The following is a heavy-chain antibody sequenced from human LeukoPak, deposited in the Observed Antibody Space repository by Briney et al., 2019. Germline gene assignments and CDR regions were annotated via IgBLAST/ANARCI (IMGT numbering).Heavy chain of an antibody. CDR1: GGSISSSSYY. Sequence: PSETLSLTCTVSGGSISSSSYYWGWIRQPPGKGLEWIGSTYYSGSTYYNPSLKSRVTISVDTSKNQFSLKLSSVTVAYTAVYYCASHNYDILTGYQVYFDDWGQGTLVTVSS. CDR3: ASHNYDILTGYQVYFDD. CDR2: TYYSGST. V-gene: IGHV4-39*01. D-gene: IGHD3-9*01. J-gene: IGHJ4*02.